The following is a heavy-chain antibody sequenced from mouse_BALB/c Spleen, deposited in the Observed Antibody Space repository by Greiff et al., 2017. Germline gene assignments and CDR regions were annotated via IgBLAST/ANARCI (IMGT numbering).Heavy chain of an antibody. CDR3: ARENGNYAMDY. J-gene: IGHJ4*01. Sequence: EVQLKESGPGLVKPSQSLSLTCTVTGYSITSDYAWNWIRQFPGNKLEWMGYISYSGSTSYNPSLKSRISITRDTSKNQFFLQLNSVTTVDTATYYCARENGNYAMDYWGQGTSVTVSS. CDR1: GYSITSDYA. D-gene: IGHD2-1*01. V-gene: IGHV3-2*02. CDR2: ISYSGST.